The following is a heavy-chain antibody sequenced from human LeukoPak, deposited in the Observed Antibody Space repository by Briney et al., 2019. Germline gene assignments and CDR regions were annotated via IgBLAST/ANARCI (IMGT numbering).Heavy chain of an antibody. J-gene: IGHJ6*03. CDR1: GFTFSSYS. Sequence: GGSLRLSCAASGFTFSSYSMNWVRQAPGKGLEWVSSISSSSSYIYYADSVKGRFTISRDNAKNSLYLQMNSLRAEDTAVYYCARDHMAVRGYGDYYPYMDVWGKGTTVTVSS. CDR2: ISSSSSYI. V-gene: IGHV3-21*01. CDR3: ARDHMAVRGYGDYYPYMDV. D-gene: IGHD4-17*01.